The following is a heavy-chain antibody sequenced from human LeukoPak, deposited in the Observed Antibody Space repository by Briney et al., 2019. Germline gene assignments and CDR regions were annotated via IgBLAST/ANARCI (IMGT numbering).Heavy chain of an antibody. V-gene: IGHV1-46*01. CDR2: INPSGGST. Sequence: ASVKVSCKASGYTFTGYYMHWVRQAPGQGLEWMGIINPSGGSTSYAQKFQGRVTMTRDTSTSTVYMELSSLRSEDTAVYYCASLGATWLQDYWGQGTLVTVSS. CDR3: ASLGATWLQDY. J-gene: IGHJ4*02. CDR1: GYTFTGYY. D-gene: IGHD5-24*01.